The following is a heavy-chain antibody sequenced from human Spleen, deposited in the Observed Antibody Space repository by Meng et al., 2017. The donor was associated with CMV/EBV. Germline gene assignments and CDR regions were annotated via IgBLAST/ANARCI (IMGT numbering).Heavy chain of an antibody. V-gene: IGHV3-23*01. J-gene: IGHJ4*02. D-gene: IGHD3-22*01. CDR1: GFTFSSYA. CDR2: ISGSGGST. Sequence: EVQLLESGGGWVQPGGSLILSCPASGFTFSSYAMSWVRQAPGKGLEWVSAISGSGGSTYYADSVKGRFTISRDNSKNTLYLQMNSLRAEDTAVYYCAKAPRGYYDSSGYYFDYWGQGTLVTVSS. CDR3: AKAPRGYYDSSGYYFDY.